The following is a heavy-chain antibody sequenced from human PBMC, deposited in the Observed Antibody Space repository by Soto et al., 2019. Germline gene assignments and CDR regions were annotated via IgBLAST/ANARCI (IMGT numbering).Heavy chain of an antibody. V-gene: IGHV1-3*01. Sequence: ASVKVSCKASGYTFTSYAMHWVRQAPGQRLEWMGCINAGNGNTEYSQKFQGRVTITRDTSASTAYMELSSLRSEDTAVYYCARGSRLTYYALDWGQGTTVTVSS. J-gene: IGHJ6*02. CDR3: ARGSRLTYYALD. CDR1: GYTFTSYA. D-gene: IGHD1-26*01. CDR2: INAGNGNT.